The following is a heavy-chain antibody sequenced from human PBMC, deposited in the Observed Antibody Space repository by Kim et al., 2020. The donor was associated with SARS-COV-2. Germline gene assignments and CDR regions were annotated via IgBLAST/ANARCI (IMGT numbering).Heavy chain of an antibody. CDR3: AREPSSSWGDVDY. V-gene: IGHV3-33*01. D-gene: IGHD6-13*01. Sequence: GGSLRLSCAASGFTFSSYGMHWVRQAPGKGLEWVAVIWYDGSNKYYADSVKGRFTISRDNSKNTLYLQMNSLRAEDTAVYYCAREPSSSWGDVDYWGQGTLVTVSS. J-gene: IGHJ4*02. CDR1: GFTFSSYG. CDR2: IWYDGSNK.